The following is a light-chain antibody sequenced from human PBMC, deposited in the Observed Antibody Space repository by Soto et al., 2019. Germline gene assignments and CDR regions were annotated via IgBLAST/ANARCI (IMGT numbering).Light chain of an antibody. CDR3: SSYTSSSIDYV. CDR2: EVS. Sequence: QAVVTQPASVYGSPGQSITISCTGTSSDVGGYNYVSWYQQHPGKAPKLMIYEVSNRPSGVSNRFSGSKSGNTASLTISGLQAEDEADYYCSSYTSSSIDYVFGTGTKLTVL. V-gene: IGLV2-14*01. J-gene: IGLJ1*01. CDR1: SSDVGGYNY.